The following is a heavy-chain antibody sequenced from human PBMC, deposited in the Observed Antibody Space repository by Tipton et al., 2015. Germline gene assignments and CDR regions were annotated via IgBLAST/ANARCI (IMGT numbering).Heavy chain of an antibody. V-gene: IGHV4-61*01. CDR1: GGSVTSGSYY. Sequence: TLSLTCSVSGGSVTSGSYYWSWIRQPPGKGLEWIGYISYTETSHYNPSLKSRVTISVDTSKNEFPLKLRSVTAADTAVYYCARDLEHGMDVWGQGTTVTVSS. J-gene: IGHJ6*02. D-gene: IGHD3-3*01. CDR3: ARDLEHGMDV. CDR2: ISYTETS.